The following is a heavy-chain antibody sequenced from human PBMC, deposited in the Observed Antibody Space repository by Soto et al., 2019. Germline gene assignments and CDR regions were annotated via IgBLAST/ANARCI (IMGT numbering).Heavy chain of an antibody. V-gene: IGHV5-51*01. D-gene: IGHD3-9*01. CDR2: IYPGDSDT. CDR3: ARRDYDILTGYYNYFDY. J-gene: IGHJ4*02. CDR1: GYNITSYW. Sequence: PVLSMKVSCKGAGYNITSYWSGWVSQIPGKGLEWMGIIYPGDSDTRYSPSFQGQVTISADKSISTAYLQWSSLKASDTAMYYCARRDYDILTGYYNYFDYWGQGTLVTVSS.